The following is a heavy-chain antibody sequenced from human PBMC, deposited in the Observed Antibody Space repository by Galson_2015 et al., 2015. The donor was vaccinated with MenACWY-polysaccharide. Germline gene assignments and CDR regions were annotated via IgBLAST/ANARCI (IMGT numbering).Heavy chain of an antibody. J-gene: IGHJ5*02. D-gene: IGHD3-22*01. CDR1: GFPFSVYY. V-gene: IGHV1-2*02. CDR2: ISPNNGTT. CDR3: ARVTYADSSGFYGPFDP. Sequence: SVKVSCKASGFPFSVYYLHWVRRAPGQGLQWMGWISPNNGTTNYAQNFQGRVTLTRDMSISTSYMELSRLTSDDTAVYYCARVTYADSSGFYGPFDPWGQGTLVTVSS.